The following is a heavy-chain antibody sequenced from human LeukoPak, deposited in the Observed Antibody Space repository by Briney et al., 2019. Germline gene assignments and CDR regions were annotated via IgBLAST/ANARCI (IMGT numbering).Heavy chain of an antibody. Sequence: ASVKVSCKASGYTFTSYDINWVRQATGQGLEWMGWMNPNSGNTGYAQKFQGRVTITRNTSISTAYMELSSLRSEDTAVYYCARAPVTNYYYYYYYFMDVGGKGTTVTVSS. CDR2: MNPNSGNT. CDR1: GYTFTSYD. CDR3: ARAPVTNYYYYYYYFMDV. D-gene: IGHD4/OR15-4a*01. J-gene: IGHJ6*03. V-gene: IGHV1-8*03.